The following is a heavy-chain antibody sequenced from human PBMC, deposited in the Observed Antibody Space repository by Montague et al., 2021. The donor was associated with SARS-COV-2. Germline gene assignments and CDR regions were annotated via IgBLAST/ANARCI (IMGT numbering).Heavy chain of an antibody. CDR1: GGSISSSSYY. CDR3: ATYYDILAGYYIDAFDI. CDR2: IDYSGST. D-gene: IGHD3-9*01. V-gene: IGHV4-39*01. J-gene: IGHJ3*02. Sequence: SETLSLTCTVSGGSISSSSYYWGWIRQPPGKGLEWIGSIDYSGSTYYNPSLKSRVTISVDMSKNQFFLKLSSVTAADTAVYYCATYYDILAGYYIDAFDIWGQGTMVTVSS.